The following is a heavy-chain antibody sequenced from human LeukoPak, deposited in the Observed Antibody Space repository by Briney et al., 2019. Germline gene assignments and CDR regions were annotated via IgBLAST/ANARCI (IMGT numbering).Heavy chain of an antibody. D-gene: IGHD2-2*01. Sequence: GGSLGLSCAASGFTVSSNYMSWVRQAPGKGLEWVSVIYSGGSTYYADSVKGRLTISRDNSKNTLYLQMNSLRAEDTAVYYCARERGVVPAAKDWFDPWGQGTLVTVSS. CDR1: GFTVSSNY. V-gene: IGHV3-66*01. J-gene: IGHJ5*02. CDR3: ARERGVVPAAKDWFDP. CDR2: IYSGGST.